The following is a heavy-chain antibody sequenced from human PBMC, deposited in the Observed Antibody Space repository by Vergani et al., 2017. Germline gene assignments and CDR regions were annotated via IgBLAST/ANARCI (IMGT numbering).Heavy chain of an antibody. CDR2: IMPDGSAT. D-gene: IGHD4-17*01. CDR1: GFTFSDYW. J-gene: IGHJ4*02. Sequence: EVLLVESGGGLVQPGESLRLSCTASGFTFSDYWMTWVRQVPGKGLEWVANIMPDGSATMYADSLRGRFSISRDNAKNSLHLHMSSLRVEDTAVYFCAKDGRENSDYGYFDYWGQGTLVTVSS. CDR3: AKDGRENSDYGYFDY. V-gene: IGHV3-7*01.